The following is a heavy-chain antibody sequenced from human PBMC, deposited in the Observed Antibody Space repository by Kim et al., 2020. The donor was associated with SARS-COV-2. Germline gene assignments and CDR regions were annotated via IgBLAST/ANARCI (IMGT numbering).Heavy chain of an antibody. Sequence: SETLSLTCTVSGGSVSSGSYYWSWIRQPPGKGLEWIGYIYYSGSTNYNPSLKSRVTISVDTSKNQFSLKLSSVTAADTAVYYCARGNPYDSSGYPVVKFDYWGQGTLVTVSS. CDR1: GGSVSSGSYY. J-gene: IGHJ4*02. D-gene: IGHD3-22*01. CDR3: ARGNPYDSSGYPVVKFDY. V-gene: IGHV4-61*01. CDR2: IYYSGST.